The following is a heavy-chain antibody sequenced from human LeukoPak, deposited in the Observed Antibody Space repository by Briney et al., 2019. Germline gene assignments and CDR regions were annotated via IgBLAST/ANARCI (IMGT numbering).Heavy chain of an antibody. J-gene: IGHJ4*02. CDR2: ISASGGST. Sequence: PGGSLRLSCAASGFTFSSYAMTWVRQAPGKGLEWVSAISASGGSTYYADSVKGRFTISKDNSKNTLYLQMNSLRAEDTAVYYCAKDLYYYDSSGYLDYWGQGTLVTVSS. D-gene: IGHD3-22*01. CDR3: AKDLYYYDSSGYLDY. V-gene: IGHV3-23*01. CDR1: GFTFSSYA.